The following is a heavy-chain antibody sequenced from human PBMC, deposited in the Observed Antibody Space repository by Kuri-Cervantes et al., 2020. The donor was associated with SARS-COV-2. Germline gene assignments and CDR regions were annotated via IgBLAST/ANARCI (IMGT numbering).Heavy chain of an antibody. CDR1: GGSISSYY. CDR2: IYPSGST. V-gene: IGHV4-4*07. J-gene: IGHJ3*02. CDR3: ARYDYGDYVDAFDI. D-gene: IGHD4-17*01. Sequence: GSLRLSCTVSGGSISSYYWSWIRQPAGKGLEWIGRIYPSGSTNYNPSLKSRVTMSVDTSKNQLSPKLSSVTAADTAVYYCARYDYGDYVDAFDIWGQGTLVTVSS.